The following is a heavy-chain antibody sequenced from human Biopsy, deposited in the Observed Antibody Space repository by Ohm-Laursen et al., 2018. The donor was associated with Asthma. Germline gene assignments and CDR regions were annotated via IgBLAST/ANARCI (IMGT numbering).Heavy chain of an antibody. Sequence: SLRLSCTASGFTFRSYAMHWVRQAPGKGLEWVAVGGSYYDGGLKYYADSVNGRFTVSRDDSKNTLYLQMNSLRPDDTAVYYCARDVMEWYLPSFDFWGQGTLVTVSS. J-gene: IGHJ4*02. CDR3: ARDVMEWYLPSFDF. D-gene: IGHD3-3*01. V-gene: IGHV3-30-3*01. CDR2: GGSYYDGGLK. CDR1: GFTFRSYA.